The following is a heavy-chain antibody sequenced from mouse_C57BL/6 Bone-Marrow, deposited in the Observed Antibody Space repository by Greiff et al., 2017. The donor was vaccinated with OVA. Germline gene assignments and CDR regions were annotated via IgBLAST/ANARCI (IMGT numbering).Heavy chain of an antibody. CDR3: APYYYGSSPMDY. J-gene: IGHJ4*01. V-gene: IGHV1-26*01. CDR1: GYTFTDYY. Sequence: EVQLQQSGPELVKPGASVKISCKASGYTFTDYYMNWVKQSHGKSLEWIGDINPNNGGTSDNQKFKGKATLTVDKSSSTAYMELRSLTSEDSAVYYCAPYYYGSSPMDYWGQGTSVTVSS. CDR2: INPNNGGT. D-gene: IGHD1-1*01.